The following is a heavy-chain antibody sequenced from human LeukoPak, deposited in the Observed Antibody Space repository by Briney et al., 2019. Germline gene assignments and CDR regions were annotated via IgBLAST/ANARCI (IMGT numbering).Heavy chain of an antibody. D-gene: IGHD6-19*01. CDR2: ISGSGGST. Sequence: GGSLRLSCAASGFTFSSYAMSWVRQAPGKGLEWVSAISGSGGSTYYADSVEGRFTISRDNSKNTLYLQMNSLRAEDTAVYYCATRSGWDDAFDIWGQGTMVTVSS. V-gene: IGHV3-23*01. CDR3: ATRSGWDDAFDI. J-gene: IGHJ3*02. CDR1: GFTFSSYA.